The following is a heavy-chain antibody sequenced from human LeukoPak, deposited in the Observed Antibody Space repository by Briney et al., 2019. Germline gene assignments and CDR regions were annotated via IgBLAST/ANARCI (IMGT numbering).Heavy chain of an antibody. CDR2: INPSGGST. CDR3: ARVSRYSNYFDY. D-gene: IGHD4-11*01. V-gene: IGHV1-46*03. CDR1: VDTFTSYY. Sequence: ASVKVSCKASVDTFTSYYMHWVRQAPGQGLEWMGIINPSGGSTSYAQKFQGRVTMTRDTSTSTVYMELSSLRSEDTALYYCARVSRYSNYFDYWGQGTLVTVSS. J-gene: IGHJ4*02.